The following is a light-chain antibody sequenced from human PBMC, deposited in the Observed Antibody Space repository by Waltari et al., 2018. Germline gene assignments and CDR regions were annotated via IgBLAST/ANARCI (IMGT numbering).Light chain of an antibody. CDR1: SSDVGGYNH. CDR3: CSYAGSIWV. V-gene: IGLV2-11*01. J-gene: IGLJ3*02. Sequence: QSALTQPRSVSGSPGQSVTISCTGTSSDVGGYNHVSWYQQHPGKAPKLMIFDVTSRPAGVPDRCSGSKAGNTASLTISGLQAEDEADYYCCSYAGSIWVFGGGTRMTVL. CDR2: DVT.